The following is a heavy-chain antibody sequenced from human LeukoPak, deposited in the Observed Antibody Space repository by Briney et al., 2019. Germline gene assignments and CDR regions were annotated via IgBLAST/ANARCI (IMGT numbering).Heavy chain of an antibody. J-gene: IGHJ6*03. CDR3: ARGGGQSYYYYYMDV. Sequence: SVKVSCKASGGTFSSYAISWVRQAPGQGLEWMGGIIPIFGTANYAQKFQGRVTITADESTSTAYMELSSLRSEDTAVYYCARGGGQSYYYYYMDVWGKGTTVTISS. CDR2: IIPIFGTA. CDR1: GGTFSSYA. V-gene: IGHV1-69*13. D-gene: IGHD2-15*01.